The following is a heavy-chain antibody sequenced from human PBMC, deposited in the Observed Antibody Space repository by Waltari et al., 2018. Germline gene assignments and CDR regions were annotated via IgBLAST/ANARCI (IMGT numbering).Heavy chain of an antibody. Sequence: EVQLVESGGGLVQPGGSLRLPWAASAFTLGRFWRCWVRQAPGKGPEWVANIMTDGSEEYYVDSVRGRFTISRDNAKNSLYLQMNSLRPEDTAVYYCARDQWFAFDIWGHGTMVTVSS. V-gene: IGHV3-7*01. CDR2: IMTDGSEE. J-gene: IGHJ3*02. D-gene: IGHD3-22*01. CDR1: AFTLGRFW. CDR3: ARDQWFAFDI.